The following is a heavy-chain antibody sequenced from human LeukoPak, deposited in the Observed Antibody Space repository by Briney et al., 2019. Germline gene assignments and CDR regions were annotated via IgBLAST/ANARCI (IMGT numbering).Heavy chain of an antibody. CDR3: ARARNCGSVSWYNWFDP. CDR1: GYTFTSYG. D-gene: IGHD3-10*01. J-gene: IGHJ5*02. Sequence: GASVKVSSKASGYTFTSYGINWVRQAPGQRLEWMGWISAYNGNTNYAQKLQGRVTMTTDTSTSTAYMELRSLRSDDTAVYYCARARNCGSVSWYNWFDPWDQGTLVTVSS. CDR2: ISAYNGNT. V-gene: IGHV1-18*01.